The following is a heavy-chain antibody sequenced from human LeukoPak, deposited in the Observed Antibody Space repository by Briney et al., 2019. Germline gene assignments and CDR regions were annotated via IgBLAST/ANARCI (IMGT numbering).Heavy chain of an antibody. CDR2: IYYSGST. J-gene: IGHJ3*02. CDR1: GGSISSGGYS. CDR3: ARGTYDFWTRVLGILNAFDI. Sequence: PSQTLSLTCAVSGGSISSGGYSWSWIRQPPGKGLEWIGYIYYSGSTYYNPSLKSRVTISVDTSKNQFSLKLSSVTAADTAVYYCARGTYDFWTRVLGILNAFDIWGQGTMVTVSS. D-gene: IGHD3-3*01. V-gene: IGHV4-30-4*07.